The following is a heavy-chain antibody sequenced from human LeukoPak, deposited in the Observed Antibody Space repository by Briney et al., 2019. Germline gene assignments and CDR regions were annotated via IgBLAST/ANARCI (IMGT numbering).Heavy chain of an antibody. D-gene: IGHD3-10*01. V-gene: IGHV3-15*01. J-gene: IGHJ4*02. CDR1: GFTFSNAW. CDR3: TTDYGYFVY. CDR2: IKSKTGSGTT. Sequence: PGGSLRLSCAASGFTFSNAWMSWVRQAPGKGLEWVGRIKSKTGSGTTDYAAPVKGRFTTSRDYSKNTLYLQMNSLKTEDTAVYYGTTDYGYFVYWGQGTLVTVSS.